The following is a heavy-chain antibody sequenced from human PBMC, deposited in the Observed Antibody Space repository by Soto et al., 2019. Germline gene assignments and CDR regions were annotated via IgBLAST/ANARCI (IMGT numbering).Heavy chain of an antibody. Sequence: GGSLRLSCAASGFTFTRYSMNWVRQAPGKGLEWVSSISSTTNYIYYGDSMKGRFTISRDNAKNSLYPEMNSLRAEDTAVYYCAREPDELTSNFDYWGQGTLVTVSS. CDR1: GFTFTRYS. CDR2: ISSTTNYI. J-gene: IGHJ4*02. D-gene: IGHD1-26*01. V-gene: IGHV3-21*06. CDR3: AREPDELTSNFDY.